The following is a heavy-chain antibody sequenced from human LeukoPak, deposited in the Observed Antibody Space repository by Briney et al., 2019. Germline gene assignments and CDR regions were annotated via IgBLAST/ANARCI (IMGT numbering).Heavy chain of an antibody. D-gene: IGHD3-16*01. Sequence: ASVKVSCKASGYTFTSYGISWVRQAPGQGLEWMGWISAYNGNTNYAQKLQGRVTMTTDTSTSTAYMELRSLRSDDTAVYYCARDLSFALRELSSYFDYWGQGTLVTVSS. CDR1: GYTFTSYG. CDR3: ARDLSFALRELSSYFDY. CDR2: ISAYNGNT. V-gene: IGHV1-18*01. J-gene: IGHJ4*02.